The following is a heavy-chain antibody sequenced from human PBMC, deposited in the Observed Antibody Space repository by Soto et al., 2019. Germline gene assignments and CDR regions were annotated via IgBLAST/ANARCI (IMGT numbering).Heavy chain of an antibody. V-gene: IGHV1-18*04. CDR2: ITAYNGNT. J-gene: IGHJ3*02. CDR3: ARGANGYGDAFDI. Sequence: GPSVKVSCKASGYTVTSYGISWVRLSPGQGLEWMGWITAYNGNTNYAQKLQGRVTMTTDTSTSTAYMELRSLRSADTAVYSCARGANGYGDAFDIWGQGTMVTVSS. D-gene: IGHD5-18*01. CDR1: GYTVTSYG.